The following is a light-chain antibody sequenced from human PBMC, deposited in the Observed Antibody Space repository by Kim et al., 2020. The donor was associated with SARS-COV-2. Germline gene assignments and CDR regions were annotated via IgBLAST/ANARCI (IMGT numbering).Light chain of an antibody. CDR1: QSILYSSNNKNY. CDR3: HQYYSIPPYT. CDR2: WAS. Sequence: DIVMTQSPDSLAVSLGERATINCKSSQSILYSSNNKNYVAWYQQKPGLPPKLLIYWASTRESGVPDRFSGSGSGTDFTLTISSLQAEDVAVYYCHQYYSIPPYTFGGGTKVDIK. V-gene: IGKV4-1*01. J-gene: IGKJ4*01.